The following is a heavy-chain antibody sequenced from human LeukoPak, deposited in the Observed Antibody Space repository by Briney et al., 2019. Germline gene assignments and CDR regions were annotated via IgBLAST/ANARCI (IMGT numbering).Heavy chain of an antibody. V-gene: IGHV3-21*06. J-gene: IGHJ4*02. CDR3: ARSVGSYYGDF. CDR1: GFTFSTYT. Sequence: PGGSLRLSCAASGFTFSTYTMSWVRQAPGKGLEWVSSITSSSSFTYYADSVKGRFTISRGNAKNLLYLQMNSLRVEDTAVYHCARSVGSYYGDFWGQGTLVTVSS. D-gene: IGHD4-11*01. CDR2: ITSSSSFT.